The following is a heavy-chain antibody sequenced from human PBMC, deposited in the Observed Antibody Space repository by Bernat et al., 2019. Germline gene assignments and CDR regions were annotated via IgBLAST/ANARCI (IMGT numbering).Heavy chain of an antibody. CDR1: GFTFSSYA. Sequence: EVQLLESGGGLVQPGGSLRLSCAASGFTFSSYAMSWVRQAPWKGLEWVSAIRGSGGSKYYADSETGQFTISRDNSKKRLYLQMNRLRAEDTAVYYCAQDADGEQQLVLQRSRLDYWGQGTLVTVSS. CDR3: AQDADGEQQLVLQRSRLDY. CDR2: IRGSGGSK. D-gene: IGHD6-13*01. V-gene: IGHV3-23*01. J-gene: IGHJ4*02.